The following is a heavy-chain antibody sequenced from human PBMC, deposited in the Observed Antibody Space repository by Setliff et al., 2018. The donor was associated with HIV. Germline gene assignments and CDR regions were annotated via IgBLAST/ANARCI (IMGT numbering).Heavy chain of an antibody. Sequence: PGGSLRLSCAASGFTFNTYAMSWVRQAPGKGLEWVSVIYSGGNRNYADSVKGRFTISRDISKNTLYLQMNSLTSEDTAVYYCAAQYLRVDDAFDIWGQGTMVTVSS. CDR1: GFTFNTYA. V-gene: IGHV3-66*02. CDR3: AAQYLRVDDAFDI. D-gene: IGHD2-2*01. J-gene: IGHJ3*02. CDR2: IYSGGNR.